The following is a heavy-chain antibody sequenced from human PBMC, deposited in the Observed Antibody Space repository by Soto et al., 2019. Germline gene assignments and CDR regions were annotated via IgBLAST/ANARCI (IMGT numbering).Heavy chain of an antibody. D-gene: IGHD6-19*01. V-gene: IGHV1-46*01. Sequence: ASVKVSCKASGYTFTSYYMHWVRQAPGQGLEWMGIINPSGGSTSYAQKFQGRVTMTRDTSTSTVYMELSSLRSEDTAVYYCARLPIPGIAVAGDPFDYWGQGTLVTVSS. CDR3: ARLPIPGIAVAGDPFDY. J-gene: IGHJ4*02. CDR1: GYTFTSYY. CDR2: INPSGGST.